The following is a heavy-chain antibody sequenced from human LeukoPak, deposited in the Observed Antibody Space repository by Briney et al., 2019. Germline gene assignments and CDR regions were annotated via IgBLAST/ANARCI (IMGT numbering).Heavy chain of an antibody. Sequence: GGSLRLSCAASGFTFSSYGMHWVRQAPGKGLEWVSAISGSGGSTYYADSVKGRFTISRDNSKNTLYLQMNSLRAEDTAVYYCAKATDWSSSWYFPLGYYYYGMDVWGQGTTVTVSS. CDR1: GFTFSSYG. CDR2: ISGSGGST. V-gene: IGHV3-23*01. J-gene: IGHJ6*02. D-gene: IGHD6-13*01. CDR3: AKATDWSSSWYFPLGYYYYGMDV.